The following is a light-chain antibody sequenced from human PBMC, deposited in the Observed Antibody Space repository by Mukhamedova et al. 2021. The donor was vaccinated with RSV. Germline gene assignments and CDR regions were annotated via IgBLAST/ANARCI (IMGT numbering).Light chain of an antibody. CDR2: TAS. Sequence: ATLSCRASQPISASHLAWYQQRHGQSPRLLIYTASTRAPGISDRFSGSGSGTDFTLTINRLEPEDFAVYYCQHYGDSTGSTFGQG. CDR1: QPISASH. CDR3: QHYGDSTGST. V-gene: IGKV3-20*01. J-gene: IGKJ2*01.